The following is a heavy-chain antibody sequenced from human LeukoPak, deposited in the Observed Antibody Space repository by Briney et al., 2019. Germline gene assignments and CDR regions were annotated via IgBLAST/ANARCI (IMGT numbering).Heavy chain of an antibody. D-gene: IGHD4-17*01. J-gene: IGHJ4*02. CDR3: ARHSAVTTFIFDY. V-gene: IGHV4-39*01. CDR2: IFYSGST. CDR1: GGSISSSYYY. Sequence: SETLSLTCTVSGGSISSSYYYWGWIRQPPGKGLEWIGSIFYSGSTYNNPSLKSRVTISLDTSKNQFSLRLSSVTAADTAVYYCARHSAVTTFIFDYWGQGTLVTVSS.